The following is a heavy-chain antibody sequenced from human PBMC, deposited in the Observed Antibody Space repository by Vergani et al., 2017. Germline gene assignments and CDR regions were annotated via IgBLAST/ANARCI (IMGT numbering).Heavy chain of an antibody. CDR1: GFTFNSYA. J-gene: IGHJ3*01. V-gene: IGHV3-23*01. CDR3: AKVCGSTSCPYGGGAFDV. D-gene: IGHD2-2*01. Sequence: QLLESGGGLIQPGGSLRLSCAASGFTFNSYAMTWVRLAPGKGLEWVSGINNNGGSTYYADSVKGRFTISRDNSKNTLYLQMTDLRAEDTATYYCAKVCGSTSCPYGGGAFDVWGHGTMVTVSS. CDR2: INNNGGST.